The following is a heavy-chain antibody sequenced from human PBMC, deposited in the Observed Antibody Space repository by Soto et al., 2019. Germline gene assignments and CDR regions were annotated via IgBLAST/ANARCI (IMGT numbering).Heavy chain of an antibody. CDR2: ILVDRHNT. V-gene: IGHV1-58*01. D-gene: IGHD1-26*01. CDR3: ATANNTSPFDY. CDR1: GFTFADSA. Sequence: GASVKVSCKASGFTFADSAVQWVRQARGQSLEWMGRILVDRHNTKSAQKFTERVTISWDVSTSTAFMELRSLRSEDTAVYYCATANNTSPFDYWGQGTLVTVSS. J-gene: IGHJ4*02.